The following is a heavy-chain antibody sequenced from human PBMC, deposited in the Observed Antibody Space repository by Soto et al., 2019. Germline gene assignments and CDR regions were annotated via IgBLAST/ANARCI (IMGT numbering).Heavy chain of an antibody. Sequence: EVQLLESGGGLVQPGGSLRLSCAASGFTFNAYAMTWVRQAPGKGLEWVSAIGGSGGNRYYADSVRGRFTISRDNSKDTVDLQMNSLRVEDTAVYYCARVASDYFNSVDNWGQGILVTVSS. CDR1: GFTFNAYA. J-gene: IGHJ4*02. CDR2: IGGSGGNR. V-gene: IGHV3-23*01. D-gene: IGHD4-4*01. CDR3: ARVASDYFNSVDN.